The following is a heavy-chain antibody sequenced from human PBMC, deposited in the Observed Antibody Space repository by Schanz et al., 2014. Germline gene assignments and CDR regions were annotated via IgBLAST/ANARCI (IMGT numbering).Heavy chain of an antibody. CDR2: INTGSNYI. D-gene: IGHD1-26*01. Sequence: VELVESGGGLVQPGGSLRLSCAASGFSFSDYYMSWIRQAPGKGLEWISFINTGSNYINYADSVKGRFTISRDNTKNSLFLQLNSLRADDTAVYYCARNRGSGGQNWYFDLWGRGTLGTVSS. J-gene: IGHJ2*01. CDR3: ARNRGSGGQNWYFDL. V-gene: IGHV3-11*05. CDR1: GFSFSDYY.